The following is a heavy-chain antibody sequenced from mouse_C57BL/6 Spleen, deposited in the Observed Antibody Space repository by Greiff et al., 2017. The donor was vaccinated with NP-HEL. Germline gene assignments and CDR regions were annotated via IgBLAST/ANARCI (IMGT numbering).Heavy chain of an antibody. Sequence: EVQLQQSGAELVRPGASVKLSCTASGFNFKDYYMHWVKQRPEQGLEWIGRIDPEDGDTEYAPKFQGKATMTADTSSNTAYLQLSSLTSEDTAVYYCTTLITTVEEGMDYWGQGTSVTVSS. CDR2: IDPEDGDT. D-gene: IGHD1-1*01. CDR3: TTLITTVEEGMDY. V-gene: IGHV14-1*01. J-gene: IGHJ4*01. CDR1: GFNFKDYY.